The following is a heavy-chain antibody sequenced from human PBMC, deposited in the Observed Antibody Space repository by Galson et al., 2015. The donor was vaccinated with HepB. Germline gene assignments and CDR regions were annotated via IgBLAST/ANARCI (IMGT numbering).Heavy chain of an antibody. CDR1: GFTFSSYA. J-gene: IGHJ4*02. D-gene: IGHD2-2*01. CDR2: ISSSSYT. Sequence: SLRLSCAASGFTFSSYAMSWVRQAPGKGLEWVSAISSSSYTNYADSVKGRFTISRDNSKNTLYLQMNSLRAEDTAVYYCAKDWGTYCSSTSCYSSCFDYWGQGTLVTVSS. CDR3: AKDWGTYCSSTSCYSSCFDY. V-gene: IGHV3-23*01.